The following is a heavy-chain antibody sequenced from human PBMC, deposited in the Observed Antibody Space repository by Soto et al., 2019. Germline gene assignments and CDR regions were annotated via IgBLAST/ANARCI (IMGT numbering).Heavy chain of an antibody. D-gene: IGHD3-22*01. V-gene: IGHV3-30-3*01. CDR3: ARTPLAPSQGIYDSSGYYYLALRGTYGMDV. Sequence: HPGGSLRLSCAASGFTFSSYAMHWVRQAPGKGLEWVAVISYDGSNKYYADSVKGRFTISRDNSKNTLYLQMNSLRAEDTAVYYCARTPLAPSQGIYDSSGYYYLALRGTYGMDVWGQGTTVTVSS. CDR1: GFTFSSYA. CDR2: ISYDGSNK. J-gene: IGHJ6*02.